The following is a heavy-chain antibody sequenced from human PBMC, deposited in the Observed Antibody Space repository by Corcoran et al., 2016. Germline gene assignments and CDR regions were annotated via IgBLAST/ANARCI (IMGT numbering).Heavy chain of an antibody. Sequence: QVQLVQSGAEVKKPGASVKVSCKASGYTFTGYYMHWVRQAPGQGLEWMGWINPNSGGTNYAQKFQGRVTMTRDTSISTAYMELSRLRFDDTAVYYCARGISRGYSSSFAGYWGQGTLVTVSS. V-gene: IGHV1-2*02. CDR2: INPNSGGT. CDR3: ARGISRGYSSSFAGY. CDR1: GYTFTGYY. J-gene: IGHJ4*02. D-gene: IGHD6-6*01.